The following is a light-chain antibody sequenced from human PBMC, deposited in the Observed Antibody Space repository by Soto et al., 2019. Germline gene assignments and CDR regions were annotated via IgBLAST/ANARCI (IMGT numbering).Light chain of an antibody. Sequence: IVLTQSPATLSLSPGERVTLSCRASQSVSSYLAWYQQKPGQAPRLLIYDASNRATGIPARFSGSGSGTDFTLTISRLEPDDFAVYYCQHYGSGRTFGPGTKV. CDR1: QSVSSY. V-gene: IGKV3-11*01. CDR2: DAS. J-gene: IGKJ3*01. CDR3: QHYGSGRT.